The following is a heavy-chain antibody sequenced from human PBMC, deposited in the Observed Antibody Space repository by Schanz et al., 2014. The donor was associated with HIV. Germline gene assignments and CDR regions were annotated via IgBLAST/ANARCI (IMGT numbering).Heavy chain of an antibody. CDR1: GFTFSSYG. Sequence: QVQLVESGGGVVQPGRSLRLSCAASGFTFSSYGMHWVRQAPGKGLEWVAVISYDGRNKNDADSVKGRFTISRDNSQNPLYLQMNSLTTEDTAVYYCARVVVVVADGDWYFDLWGRGTLVTVSS. D-gene: IGHD3-22*01. V-gene: IGHV3-30*03. CDR2: ISYDGRNK. J-gene: IGHJ2*01. CDR3: ARVVVVVADGDWYFDL.